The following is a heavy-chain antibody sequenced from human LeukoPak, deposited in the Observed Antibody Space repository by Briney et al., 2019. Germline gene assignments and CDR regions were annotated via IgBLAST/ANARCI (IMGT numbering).Heavy chain of an antibody. CDR3: ARDRQWELLTGSDY. D-gene: IGHD1-26*01. J-gene: IGHJ4*02. CDR2: INPNSGGT. Sequence: GASVKVSCKASGYTFTGYYMHWVRQAPGQGLEWMGWINPNSGGTNYAQKFQGRVTMTRDTSISTAYMELSRLRSDDTAVYYCARDRQWELLTGSDYWGQGTLVTVSS. V-gene: IGHV1-2*02. CDR1: GYTFTGYY.